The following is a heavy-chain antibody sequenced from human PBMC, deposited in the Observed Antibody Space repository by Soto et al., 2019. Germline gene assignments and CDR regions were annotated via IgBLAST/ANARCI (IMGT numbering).Heavy chain of an antibody. CDR1: GFTFSTSD. J-gene: IGHJ4*02. CDR3: AKLVDKSLDDY. V-gene: IGHV3-30*18. CDR2: VSYDERNI. Sequence: PGGSLRLSCVASGFTFSTSDMHWVRQAPGQGLEWVAVVSYDERNIYYADSVKGRFSVSRHNSKNTLFLHMNSLRAEDTAVYFCAKLVDKSLDDYWGQGALVTVSS. D-gene: IGHD3-16*01.